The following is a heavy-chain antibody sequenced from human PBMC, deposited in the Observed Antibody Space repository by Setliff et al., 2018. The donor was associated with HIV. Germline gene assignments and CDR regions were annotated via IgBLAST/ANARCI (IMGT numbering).Heavy chain of an antibody. J-gene: IGHJ3*02. CDR3: ARVRLIFTMIVVVSGAFDI. CDR1: GYTFTSYG. V-gene: IGHV1-18*01. CDR2: ISAYNGNT. D-gene: IGHD3-22*01. Sequence: ASVKVSCKASGYTFTSYGISWARQAPGQGLEWMGWISAYNGNTNYAQKLQGRVTMTTDTSTSTAYMELRSLRSDDTAVYYCARVRLIFTMIVVVSGAFDIWGQGTMVTVSS.